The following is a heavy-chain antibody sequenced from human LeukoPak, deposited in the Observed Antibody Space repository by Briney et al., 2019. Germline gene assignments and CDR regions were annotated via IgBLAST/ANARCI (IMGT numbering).Heavy chain of an antibody. CDR3: ARGPYGSGSYYKFDY. D-gene: IGHD3-10*01. CDR1: GYTFTSYG. J-gene: IGHJ4*02. V-gene: IGHV1-18*01. Sequence: GASVKVSCKASGYTFTSYGISWVRQAPGLGLEWMGWISAYNGNTNYAQKLQGRVTMTTDTSTSTAYMELRSLRSDDTAVYYCARGPYGSGSYYKFDYWGQGTLVTVSS. CDR2: ISAYNGNT.